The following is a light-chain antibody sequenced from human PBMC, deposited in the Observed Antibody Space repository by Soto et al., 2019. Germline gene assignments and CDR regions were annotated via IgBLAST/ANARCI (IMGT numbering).Light chain of an antibody. V-gene: IGKV3D-15*01. CDR2: GAS. J-gene: IGKJ1*01. CDR1: QSVNIY. Sequence: EILCPQSQATLSVSPGERATLSARASQSVNIYLAWYQQTNGQAPRLLIFGASSRDTGIPARFSGSGSGTEFNLPISRLQSEDFEVYYCQQYNNWPWTFGQGTKVDIK. CDR3: QQYNNWPWT.